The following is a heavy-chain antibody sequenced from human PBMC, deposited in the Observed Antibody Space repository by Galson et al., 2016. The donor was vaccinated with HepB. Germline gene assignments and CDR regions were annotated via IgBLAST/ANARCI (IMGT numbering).Heavy chain of an antibody. Sequence: SLRLSCAASGFTFSSYGMHWVRQAPGKGLEWVAVISYDGSNKYYADSVKGRFTISRDNSKNTLYLQMNSLRAEDTAVYYCAKDPRWLQQGFKYYFDYWGQGTLVTVSS. CDR2: ISYDGSNK. CDR1: GFTFSSYG. CDR3: AKDPRWLQQGFKYYFDY. V-gene: IGHV3-30*18. J-gene: IGHJ4*02. D-gene: IGHD5-24*01.